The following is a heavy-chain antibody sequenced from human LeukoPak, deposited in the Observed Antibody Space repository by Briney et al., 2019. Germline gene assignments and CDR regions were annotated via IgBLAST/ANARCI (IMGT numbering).Heavy chain of an antibody. J-gene: IGHJ4*02. CDR3: ARDLSYDSGSSGYYWSYFDY. V-gene: IGHV3-7*01. D-gene: IGHD3-22*01. Sequence: GGSLRLSCAASGFTFSYHWMTWVRQAPGKGLEWVANIKNGGAVKNYVDSVKGRFTISRDNAKNSLYLQMNSLRAEDTAVYYCARDLSYDSGSSGYYWSYFDYWGQGTLVTVSS. CDR1: GFTFSYHW. CDR2: IKNGGAVK.